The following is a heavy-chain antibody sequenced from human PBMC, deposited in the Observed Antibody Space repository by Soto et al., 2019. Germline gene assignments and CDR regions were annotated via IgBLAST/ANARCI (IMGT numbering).Heavy chain of an antibody. CDR2: TYYRSKWYN. CDR1: GEGVTSDSSD. Sequence: VSFTWAISGEGVTSDSSDWDWIMQSPSRGIEWLGRTYYRSKWYNDYAVSVKSRITINPYTCKNQFSLHLNSVTPQDTAVYYCARDRAVARNYGMDFWGQGTTGTVSS. V-gene: IGHV6-1*01. CDR3: ARDRAVARNYGMDF. D-gene: IGHD5-12*01. J-gene: IGHJ6*02.